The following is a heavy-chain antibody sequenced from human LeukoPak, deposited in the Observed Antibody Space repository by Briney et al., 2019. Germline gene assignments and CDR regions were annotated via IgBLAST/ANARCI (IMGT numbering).Heavy chain of an antibody. CDR1: GFTFSSYE. V-gene: IGHV3-23*01. Sequence: GGSLRLSCAASGFTFSSYEMNWVRQAPGKGLEWVAGISGSGGSTNYVDSVKGRFTISRDNPKNTLFLQMNSLRAEDTAVYFCAERGVVIRVILVGFHKEAYYFDSWGQGALVTVSS. CDR2: ISGSGGST. J-gene: IGHJ4*02. D-gene: IGHD3-22*01. CDR3: AERGVVIRVILVGFHKEAYYFDS.